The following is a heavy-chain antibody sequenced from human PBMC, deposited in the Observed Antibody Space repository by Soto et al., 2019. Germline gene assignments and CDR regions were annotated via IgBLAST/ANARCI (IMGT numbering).Heavy chain of an antibody. Sequence: ASVKVSCKASGYTFTSYYMHWVRQAPGQGLEWMGIINPSGGSTSYAQKFQGRVTMTRDTSTSTVYMELSSLRSEDTAVYYCARDGQWLVLGYYFDYWGQGTLVTVSS. D-gene: IGHD6-19*01. CDR2: INPSGGST. CDR1: GYTFTSYY. V-gene: IGHV1-46*03. J-gene: IGHJ4*02. CDR3: ARDGQWLVLGYYFDY.